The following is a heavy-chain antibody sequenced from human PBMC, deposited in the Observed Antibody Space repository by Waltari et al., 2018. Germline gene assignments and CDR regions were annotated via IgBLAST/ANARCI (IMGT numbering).Heavy chain of an antibody. D-gene: IGHD3-22*01. CDR3: ARVHYYYDSSGYYPNWYFDL. Sequence: QVQLQESGPGLVKPSATLSLTCTVSGGYISSHYWSWILPPPGTGLEWIGYIYYSGSTNYNPSLKSRVTISVDTSKNQFSLKLSSVTAADTAVYYCARVHYYYDSSGYYPNWYFDLWGRGTLVTVSS. CDR1: GGYISSHY. CDR2: IYYSGST. J-gene: IGHJ2*01. V-gene: IGHV4-59*11.